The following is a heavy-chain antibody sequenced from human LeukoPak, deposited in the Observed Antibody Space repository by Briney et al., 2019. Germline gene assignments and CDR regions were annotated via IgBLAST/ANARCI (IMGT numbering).Heavy chain of an antibody. D-gene: IGHD4-17*01. V-gene: IGHV3-23*01. CDR2: ITISGDKT. Sequence: GGSLRLSCAASGFTFSSHAMTWVRQAPGKGLEWVSSITISGDKTLYADSVKGRFTISRDNSKNTLFLQMNSLRVEDTAVYYCAQEIRPNDYWGQGTLVTVSS. CDR3: AQEIRPNDY. CDR1: GFTFSSHA. J-gene: IGHJ4*02.